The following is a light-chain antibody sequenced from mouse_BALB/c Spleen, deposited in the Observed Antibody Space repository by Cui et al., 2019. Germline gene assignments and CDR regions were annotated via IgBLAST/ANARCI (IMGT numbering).Light chain of an antibody. J-gene: IGKJ4*01. CDR2: AAT. V-gene: IGKV12-46*01. Sequence: DIQMTQSPASLSVSVGETVTITCRASENISSNLAWYQQKQGKSPKLLVYAATNLADGVPSRFSGSGSGTQYSLKINSLQSEDFGSYYCQHFWGTPFTFGSGTKLEIK. CDR1: ENISSN. CDR3: QHFWGTPFT.